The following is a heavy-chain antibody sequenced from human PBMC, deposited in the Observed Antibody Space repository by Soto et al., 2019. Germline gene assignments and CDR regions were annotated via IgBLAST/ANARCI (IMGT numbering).Heavy chain of an antibody. J-gene: IGHJ4*02. CDR2: IYHSGST. V-gene: IGHV4-30-2*01. CDR3: ARRQEMANFDY. Sequence: PSETLSLTCVVSGGSISSGGYSWSWIRQPPGKGLEWIGYIYHSGSTYYNPSLKSRVTISVDRSKNQFSLKLSSVTAADTAVYYCARRQEMANFDYWGQGTLVTVSS. D-gene: IGHD5-12*01. CDR1: GGSISSGGYS.